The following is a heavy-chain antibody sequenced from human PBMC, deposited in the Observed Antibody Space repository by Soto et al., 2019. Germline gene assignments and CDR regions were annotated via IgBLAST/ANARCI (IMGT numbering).Heavy chain of an antibody. CDR2: IYYSGST. CDR3: ARGYGRNFYY. V-gene: IGHV4-59*12. Sequence: SETLSLTCTVPGGSISSYYWSWIRQPPGKGLEWIGYIYYSGSTNYNPSLKSRVTISVDTSKNQFSLKLSSVTAADTAVYYCARGYGRNFYYWGQGTLVTVSS. J-gene: IGHJ4*02. D-gene: IGHD5-18*01. CDR1: GGSISSYY.